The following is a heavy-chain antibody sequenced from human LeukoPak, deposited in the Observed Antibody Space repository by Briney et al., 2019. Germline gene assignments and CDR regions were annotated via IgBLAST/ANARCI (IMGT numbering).Heavy chain of an antibody. Sequence: PSETLSLTCAVYGGSFSGYYLSWIRQPPGKGLEWIGGINHGGSTNYNPSLKSRVTISADPSKNQVSLMVKSVPAADTAVYSCARVRRVRWSPQGFFDYWGQGTLVTVSS. CDR1: GGSFSGYY. CDR3: ARVRRVRWSPQGFFDY. J-gene: IGHJ4*02. V-gene: IGHV4-34*01. D-gene: IGHD4-23*01. CDR2: INHGGST.